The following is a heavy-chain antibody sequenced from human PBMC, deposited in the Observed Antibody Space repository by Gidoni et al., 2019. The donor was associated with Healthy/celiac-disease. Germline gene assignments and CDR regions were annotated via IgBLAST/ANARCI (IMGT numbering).Heavy chain of an antibody. J-gene: IGHJ5*02. CDR1: GYTITSYA. V-gene: IGHV1-3*01. Sequence: QVQLVQSGAEVKKPGASVKVSCKASGYTITSYAMHWVRQAPGQRLEWMGWINAGNGNTKYSQKFQGRVSITRDTSASTAYMELSSLRSEDTAVYYCARDRIAAAGSTHDPWGQGTLVTVSS. CDR2: INAGNGNT. CDR3: ARDRIAAAGSTHDP. D-gene: IGHD6-13*01.